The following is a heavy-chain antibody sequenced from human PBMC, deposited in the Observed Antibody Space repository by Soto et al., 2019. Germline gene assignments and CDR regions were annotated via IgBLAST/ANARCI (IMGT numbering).Heavy chain of an antibody. V-gene: IGHV4-30-4*01. CDR2: LSYTGST. CDR3: ARVLDGGGFEI. D-gene: IGHD2-15*01. CDR1: GGPVRDAYSY. Sequence: QVLLQESGPQLVKPSQPLSLTCTVSGGPVRDAYSYWTWIRQHTGKGLEWMGYLSYTGSTYYNPTIRNRATISVDYSSNHLSLRLSSVTAADMAVYYCARVLDGGGFEIWGRVTLFTVSS. J-gene: IGHJ3*02.